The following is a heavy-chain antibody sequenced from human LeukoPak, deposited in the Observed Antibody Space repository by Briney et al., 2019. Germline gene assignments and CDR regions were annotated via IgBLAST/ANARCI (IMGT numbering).Heavy chain of an antibody. Sequence: GRSLRLSCAASGFTFDDYAMHWVRQAPGKGLEWVSGISWNSGSIGYADSVKGRFTISRDNAKNSLYLQMNSLRAEDTALYYCAKDMGADLYDSPDYGMDVWGQGTTVTVSS. CDR3: AKDMGADLYDSPDYGMDV. V-gene: IGHV3-9*01. CDR2: ISWNSGSI. CDR1: GFTFDDYA. J-gene: IGHJ6*02. D-gene: IGHD3-3*01.